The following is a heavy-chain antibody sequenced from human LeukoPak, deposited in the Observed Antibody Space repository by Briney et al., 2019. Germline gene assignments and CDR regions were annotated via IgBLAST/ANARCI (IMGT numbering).Heavy chain of an antibody. Sequence: ASVKVSCKASGYTFTGYYMHWVRQAPGQGLERMGWINPNSGGTNYAQKFQGRVTMTRDTSISTVYMELSSLRSEDTAVYYCARGSLGYCSSTSCYGGFDYWGQGTLVTVSS. D-gene: IGHD2-2*01. CDR1: GYTFTGYY. V-gene: IGHV1-2*02. CDR3: ARGSLGYCSSTSCYGGFDY. CDR2: INPNSGGT. J-gene: IGHJ4*02.